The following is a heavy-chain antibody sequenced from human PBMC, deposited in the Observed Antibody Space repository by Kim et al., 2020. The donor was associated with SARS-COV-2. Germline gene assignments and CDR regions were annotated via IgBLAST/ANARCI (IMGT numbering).Heavy chain of an antibody. D-gene: IGHD1-26*01. J-gene: IGHJ4*02. CDR3: ARGGGGSYYYFDY. Sequence: YADPGKGRFTISRDNSKNTLYLQRNSLRAEDTAVYYCARGGGGSYYYFDYWGQGTLVTVSS. V-gene: IGHV3-30*01.